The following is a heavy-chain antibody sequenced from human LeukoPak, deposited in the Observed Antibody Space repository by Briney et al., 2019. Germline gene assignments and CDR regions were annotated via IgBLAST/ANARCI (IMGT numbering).Heavy chain of an antibody. CDR3: ARGVRGRWYFDL. D-gene: IGHD3-10*01. CDR2: IYYSGST. V-gene: IGHV4-59*01. Sequence: ASETLSLTCTVSGGSISSYYWSWIRQPPGKGLEWIGYIYYSGSTNYNPSLKSRVTISVDTSKNQFSLKLNSVTAADTAVYYCARGVRGRWYFDLWGRGTLVTVSS. J-gene: IGHJ2*01. CDR1: GGSISSYY.